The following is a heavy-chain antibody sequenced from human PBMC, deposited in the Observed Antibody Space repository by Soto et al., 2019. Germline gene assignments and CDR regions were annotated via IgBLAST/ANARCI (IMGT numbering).Heavy chain of an antibody. D-gene: IGHD2-8*01. Sequence: GASVKVSCKASGFTFTSSAVQWVRQARGQRLEWIGWIVVGSGNTNYAQKFQERVTITRDMSTSTAYMELSSLRSEDTAVYYCAADTGEETYCTNGVCSYGMDVWGQGTTVTV. J-gene: IGHJ6*02. CDR2: IVVGSGNT. V-gene: IGHV1-58*01. CDR1: GFTFTSSA. CDR3: AADTGEETYCTNGVCSYGMDV.